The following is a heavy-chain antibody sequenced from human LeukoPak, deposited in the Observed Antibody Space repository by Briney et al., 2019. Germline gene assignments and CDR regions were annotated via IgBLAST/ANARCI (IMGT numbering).Heavy chain of an antibody. CDR2: IYYSGST. CDR1: GDSITNYF. J-gene: IGHJ4*02. CDR3: ARGGGITIFGVVPDY. D-gene: IGHD3-3*01. Sequence: SETLSLTCTVSGDSITNYFWSWIRQPPGKGLEWIGYIYYSGSTNYDPSLKSRVTISVDTSKNQFSLKLSSVTAADTAVYYCARGGGITIFGVVPDYWGQGTLVTVSS. V-gene: IGHV4-59*01.